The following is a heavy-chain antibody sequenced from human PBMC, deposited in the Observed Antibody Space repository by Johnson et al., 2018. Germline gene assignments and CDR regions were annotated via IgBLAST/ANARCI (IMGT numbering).Heavy chain of an antibody. CDR2: ISYDGSHK. CDR1: GFTFSSYG. D-gene: IGHD3-3*01. Sequence: QVQLVQSGGGEVQPGRSLRLSCAASGFTFSSYGMHWVRPAPGKGLEWVAVISYDGSHKYYADSVKGRFTISRDNSKNTLYLQMNSLRAEDTAVYYCASEMGIIRANYYYYGMDVWGQGTTVTVSS. CDR3: ASEMGIIRANYYYYGMDV. J-gene: IGHJ6*02. V-gene: IGHV3-30*03.